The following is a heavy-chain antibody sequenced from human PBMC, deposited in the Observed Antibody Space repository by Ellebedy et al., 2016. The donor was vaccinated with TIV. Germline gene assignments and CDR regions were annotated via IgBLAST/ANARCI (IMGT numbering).Heavy chain of an antibody. CDR2: ISYDGSNK. CDR1: GFTFSSYG. Sequence: GESLKISXAASGFTFSSYGMHWVRQAPGKGLEWVAVISYDGSNKYYADSVKGRFTISRDNAKNSLYLQMNSLRAEDTAVYYCARRDYSDYWGQGTLVTVSS. V-gene: IGHV3-30*03. J-gene: IGHJ4*02. CDR3: ARRDYSDY.